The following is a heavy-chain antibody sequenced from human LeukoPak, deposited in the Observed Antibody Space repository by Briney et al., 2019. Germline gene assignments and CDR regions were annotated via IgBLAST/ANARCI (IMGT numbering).Heavy chain of an antibody. CDR1: GGSISSYY. D-gene: IGHD2-2*01. J-gene: IGHJ4*02. CDR3: ASHSSTSCVNCFDY. CDR2: IYYSGST. Sequence: LETLSLTCTVSGGSISSYYWSWIRQPPGKGLEWIGYIYYSGSTNYNPSLKSRVTISVDTSKNRFSLKLSSVTAADTAVYYCASHSSTSCVNCFDYWGQGTLVTVSS. V-gene: IGHV4-59*08.